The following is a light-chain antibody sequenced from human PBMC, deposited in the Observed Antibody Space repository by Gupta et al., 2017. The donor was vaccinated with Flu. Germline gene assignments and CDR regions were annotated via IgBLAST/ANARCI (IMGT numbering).Light chain of an antibody. CDR3: QRYNTAPLT. Sequence: AATLSVLPGGAAPLSSTARRVGKTKLAWYQHTEGQAPRLIIYGASIRASGPPARFSGSGSGTXFTLTIXILASEDFAVYRCQRYNTAPLTFGXGTKVDIK. V-gene: IGKV3D-15*03. CDR1: RVGKTK. J-gene: IGKJ3*01. CDR2: GAS.